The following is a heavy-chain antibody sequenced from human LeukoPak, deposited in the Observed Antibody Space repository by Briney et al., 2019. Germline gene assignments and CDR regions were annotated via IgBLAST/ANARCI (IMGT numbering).Heavy chain of an antibody. CDR3: ARDPRDAVTYYFDY. D-gene: IGHD5-24*01. Sequence: ASVKVSCKASGYTFTSYAMNWVRQAPGQGLEWMGWINTNTGNPTYAQGFTGRFVFSLDTSVSTAYLQISSLKAEDTAVYYCARDPRDAVTYYFDYWGQGTLVTVSS. J-gene: IGHJ4*02. V-gene: IGHV7-4-1*02. CDR2: INTNTGNP. CDR1: GYTFTSYA.